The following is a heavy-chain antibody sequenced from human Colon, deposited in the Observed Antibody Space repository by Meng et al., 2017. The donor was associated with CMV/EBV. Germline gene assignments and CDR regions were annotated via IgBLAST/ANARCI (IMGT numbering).Heavy chain of an antibody. D-gene: IGHD1-1*01. V-gene: IGHV3-30*02. CDR3: ATDGGAWNLDH. J-gene: IGHJ4*02. CDR2: IWYDETEK. CDR1: GFSFSTSH. Sequence: GESLKISCAASGFSFSTSHMHWVRQAPGKGLEWVAYIWYDETEKSSADSVRGRFTVSRDNSRNTLYLQMSRLRAEDTAIYYCATDGGAWNLDHWGQGTLVTVS.